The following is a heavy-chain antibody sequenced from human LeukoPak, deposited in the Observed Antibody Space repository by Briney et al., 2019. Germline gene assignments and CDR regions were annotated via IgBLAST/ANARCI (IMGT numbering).Heavy chain of an antibody. D-gene: IGHD2-15*01. Sequence: GGSLRLSCAASGLTFSSYGMHWVRQPPGMGLEWVAVISYDGSNKYYADSVKGRFTISRDNSKNTLYLQMNSLRAEDTAVYYCAKDLLALDYYYYGMDVWGQGTTVTVSS. V-gene: IGHV3-30*18. CDR3: AKDLLALDYYYYGMDV. CDR1: GLTFSSYG. J-gene: IGHJ6*02. CDR2: ISYDGSNK.